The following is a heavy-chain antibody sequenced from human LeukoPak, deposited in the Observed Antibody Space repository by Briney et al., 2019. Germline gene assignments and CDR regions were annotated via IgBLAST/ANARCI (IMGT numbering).Heavy chain of an antibody. V-gene: IGHV3-53*01. Sequence: PGGSLRLSCAVSRITVSGDYMSGVRHPPGKGLEWVSVIYSGGSTYYADSVKGRFTISRDNSKNTLYLQMNSLRVEDTAVYYCARHDWFDPWGQGTLVTV. CDR3: ARHDWFDP. J-gene: IGHJ5*02. CDR2: IYSGGST. CDR1: RITVSGDY.